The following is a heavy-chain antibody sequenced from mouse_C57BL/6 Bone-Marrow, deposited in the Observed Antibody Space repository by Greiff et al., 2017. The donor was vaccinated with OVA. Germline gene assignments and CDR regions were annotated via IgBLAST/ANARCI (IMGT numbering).Heavy chain of an antibody. Sequence: QVTLKVSGPGILQPSQTLSLTCSFSGFSLSTFGMGVGWLRQPSGQGLEWLAHIWWDDDKYYTPALKIRLTISKDTSKNQVFLKIANVDTADTAKYYCARIADYDYDWFAYWGQGTLVTVSA. CDR3: ARIADYDYDWFAY. V-gene: IGHV8-8*01. J-gene: IGHJ3*01. CDR1: GFSLSTFGMG. D-gene: IGHD2-4*01. CDR2: IWWDDDK.